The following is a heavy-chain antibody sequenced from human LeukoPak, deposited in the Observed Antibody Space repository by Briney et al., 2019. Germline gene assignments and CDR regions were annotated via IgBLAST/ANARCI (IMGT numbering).Heavy chain of an antibody. CDR3: AKTLVLMVYAPFDY. CDR2: ISGSSGST. V-gene: IGHV3-23*01. Sequence: GGSLRLSCAASGFTVSNYAMGWVRQAPEKGLEWVTGISGSSGSTYYADSVKGRFTISTDNSKNTLYLQMNSLRAEDTAVYYCAKTLVLMVYAPFDYWGQGTLVTVSS. CDR1: GFTVSNYA. D-gene: IGHD2-8*01. J-gene: IGHJ4*02.